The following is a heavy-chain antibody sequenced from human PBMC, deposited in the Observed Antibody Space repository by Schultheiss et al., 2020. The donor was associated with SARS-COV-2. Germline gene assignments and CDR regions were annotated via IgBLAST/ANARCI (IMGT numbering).Heavy chain of an antibody. CDR2: IIPIFGTA. CDR3: ARDNPGGLDIWGDAFDI. Sequence: SVKVSCKASGGTFSSYAISWVRQAPGQGLEWMGGIIPIFGTANYAQKFQGRVTITADESTSTAYMELSSLRSEDTAVYYCARDNPGGLDIWGDAFDIWGQGTMVTVSS. D-gene: IGHD3/OR15-3a*01. J-gene: IGHJ3*02. CDR1: GGTFSSYA. V-gene: IGHV1-69*13.